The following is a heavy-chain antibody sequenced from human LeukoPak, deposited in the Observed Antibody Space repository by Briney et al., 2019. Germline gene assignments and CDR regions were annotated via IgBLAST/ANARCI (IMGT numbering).Heavy chain of an antibody. CDR1: GVSIRGYY. CDR3: ARFARDYSSGSGYSHFFDH. D-gene: IGHD3-3*01. J-gene: IGHJ4*02. V-gene: IGHV4-59*08. CDR2: IYYSGST. Sequence: SETLSLTCTVSGVSIRGYYWSWIRQPPGKGLEWIGYIYYSGSTNYNTSLKSRLTISVDTSKNQFSLSLSSVSAADTAVYYCARFARDYSSGSGYSHFFDHWGQGALVTVSS.